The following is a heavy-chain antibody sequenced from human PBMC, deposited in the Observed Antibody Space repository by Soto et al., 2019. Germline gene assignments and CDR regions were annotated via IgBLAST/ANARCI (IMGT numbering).Heavy chain of an antibody. J-gene: IGHJ4*03. CDR2: ISYDGSNK. CDR3: AKGLYCSSARRYNYYYCIDY. CDR1: GFTFSSYG. Sequence: GGSLRLSCAASGFTFSSYGMHWVRQAPGKGLEWVAVISYDGSNKYYADSVKGRFTISRDNSKNTWYLQMNSVRAEDTAVYYGAKGLYCSSARRYNYYYCIDYWGQGTLVTVSS. D-gene: IGHD2-2*02. V-gene: IGHV3-30*18.